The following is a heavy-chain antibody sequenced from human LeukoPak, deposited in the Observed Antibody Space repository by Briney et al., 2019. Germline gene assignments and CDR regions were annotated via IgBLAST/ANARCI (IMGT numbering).Heavy chain of an antibody. J-gene: IGHJ4*02. CDR3: TRDETSTGWTGGDY. CDR1: GYTFTGYY. D-gene: IGHD2-8*02. CDR2: INPNSGGT. Sequence: GASVKVSCRASGYTFTGYYIYWVRQAPGQGLEWMGWINPNSGGTKYAQKFQGRVTMTRDTSINTAYMELTRLNSDDTAVYYCTRDETSTGWTGGDYWGRGTLVTVSS. V-gene: IGHV1-2*02.